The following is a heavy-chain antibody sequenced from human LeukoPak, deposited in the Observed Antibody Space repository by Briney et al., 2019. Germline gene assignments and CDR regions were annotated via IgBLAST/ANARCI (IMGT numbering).Heavy chain of an antibody. CDR1: GFTFSTYT. V-gene: IGHV3-21*01. D-gene: IGHD2-21*01. CDR2: ITSSSSGI. CDR3: ARSIPYWYFDL. J-gene: IGHJ2*01. Sequence: AGESLRLSCAASGFTFSTYTMNWVRQAPGKGLEWVSSITSSSSGIYYADSVKGRFTISRDNAKNSLYLQLNSLRAEDTAAYFCARSIPYWYFDLWGRGTLVTVSS.